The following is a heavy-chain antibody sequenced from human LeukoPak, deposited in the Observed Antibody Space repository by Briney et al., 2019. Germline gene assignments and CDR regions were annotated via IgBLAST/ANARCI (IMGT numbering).Heavy chain of an antibody. D-gene: IGHD1-26*01. V-gene: IGHV4-39*01. J-gene: IGHJ4*02. CDR3: ARSVGATTEGLDY. Sequence: SETLSLTCTVSGCSISSSSYYWGRIPQPPGKGLEWIGSIYYSGSTYYNPSLKSRVTISVDTSKNQFSLRLSSVTAADTAVYCCARSVGATTEGLDYWGQGTLVTVSS. CDR2: IYYSGST. CDR1: GCSISSSSYY.